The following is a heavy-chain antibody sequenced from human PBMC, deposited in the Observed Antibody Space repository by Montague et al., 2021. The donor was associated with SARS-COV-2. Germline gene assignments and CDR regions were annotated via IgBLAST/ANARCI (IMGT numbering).Heavy chain of an antibody. CDR2: MYYTGHT. J-gene: IGHJ4*02. CDR1: GASVASGNCY. D-gene: IGHD6-6*01. V-gene: IGHV4-61*01. Sequence: SETLSLTCTVSGASVASGNCYWSWIRQPPGKGLEWIGYMYYTGHTNYXPSLESRVTMPVDPSKSQFSLTLTSVTAADTAVYYCARSRANVPSRPGFDYWGQGALVTVSS. CDR3: ARSRANVPSRPGFDY.